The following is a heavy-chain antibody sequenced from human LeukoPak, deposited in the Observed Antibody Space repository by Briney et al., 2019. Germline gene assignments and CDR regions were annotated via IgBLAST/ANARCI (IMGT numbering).Heavy chain of an antibody. CDR2: ISSRRSDI. CDR1: GFTFSRDS. Sequence: GGSLRLSCAACGFTFSRDSMNWVREAPGKGGEWGSYISSRRSDINYADSVKGRFTISRDKAKNSLYMQMNRLRDEDTAVYYCARDGHHNWFDRWGQGTLVTVSS. V-gene: IGHV3-21*01. CDR3: ARDGHHNWFDR. J-gene: IGHJ5*02.